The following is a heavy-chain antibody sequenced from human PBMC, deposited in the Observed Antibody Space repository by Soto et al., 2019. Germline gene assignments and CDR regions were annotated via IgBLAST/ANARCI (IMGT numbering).Heavy chain of an antibody. Sequence: QVQLQESGPGLVKPSETLSLTCTVSGGSISSYYWSWIRQPPGKGLEWIGYIYYSGSTNYNPSLTSRVTISVDTSKNQFSLKLSSVTAADTAVYYCARVSPDILTGYNWFDPWGQGTLVTVSS. J-gene: IGHJ5*02. D-gene: IGHD3-9*01. CDR1: GGSISSYY. V-gene: IGHV4-59*01. CDR2: IYYSGST. CDR3: ARVSPDILTGYNWFDP.